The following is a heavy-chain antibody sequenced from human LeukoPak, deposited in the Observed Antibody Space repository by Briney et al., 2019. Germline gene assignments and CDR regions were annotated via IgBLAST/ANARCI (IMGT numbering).Heavy chain of an antibody. J-gene: IGHJ4*02. Sequence: ASVKVSCKASGYTFTSYGISWVRQAPGQGLEWMGWISAYNGNTNYAQKLQGRVTMTTDTSTSTAYMELRSLRSDDTAVYYCARYGSGDITTHYFDYWGQGTLVTVSS. CDR2: ISAYNGNT. D-gene: IGHD3-10*01. V-gene: IGHV1-18*01. CDR1: GYTFTSYG. CDR3: ARYGSGDITTHYFDY.